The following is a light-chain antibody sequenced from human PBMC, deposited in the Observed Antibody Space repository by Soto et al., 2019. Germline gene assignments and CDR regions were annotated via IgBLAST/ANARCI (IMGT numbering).Light chain of an antibody. V-gene: IGLV2-23*03. CDR1: SNDVGSYNL. CDR3: CSYAGRDTFYIYV. Sequence: QSALTQPASVSGSPGQSITISCTGTSNDVGSYNLVSWYQQHPGKVPKLIIYEGSKRPSGVSNRFSGSKSGNTASLTISGLQAEDEADYFCCSYAGRDTFYIYVFGTGTKLTVL. J-gene: IGLJ1*01. CDR2: EGS.